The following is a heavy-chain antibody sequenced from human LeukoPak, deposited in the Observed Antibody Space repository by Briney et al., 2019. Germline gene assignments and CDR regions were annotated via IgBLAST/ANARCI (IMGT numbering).Heavy chain of an antibody. CDR1: GGTFSSYA. D-gene: IGHD1-26*01. J-gene: IGHJ4*02. Sequence: SVKVSCKASGGTFSSYAISWVRQAPGQGLEWMGRIIPIFGIANYAQKFQGRVTITADKSTSTAYMELSSLRSEDAAVYYCASPKLERYSGSPYYWGQGTLVTVSS. CDR3: ASPKLERYSGSPYY. CDR2: IIPIFGIA. V-gene: IGHV1-69*04.